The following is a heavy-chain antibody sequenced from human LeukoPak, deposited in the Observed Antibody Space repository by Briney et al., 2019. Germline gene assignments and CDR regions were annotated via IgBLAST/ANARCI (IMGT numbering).Heavy chain of an antibody. V-gene: IGHV3-30-3*01. CDR1: GFTFSSYA. Sequence: GGSLRLSCAASGFTFSSYAMHWVRQAPGKGLEWVAVISYDGSNKYYADSVKGRFTISRDNSKNTLYLQMNSLRAEDTAVYYCAREHVDTAMVTRGDAFDIWGQGTMVTVSS. CDR2: ISYDGSNK. D-gene: IGHD5-18*01. CDR3: AREHVDTAMVTRGDAFDI. J-gene: IGHJ3*02.